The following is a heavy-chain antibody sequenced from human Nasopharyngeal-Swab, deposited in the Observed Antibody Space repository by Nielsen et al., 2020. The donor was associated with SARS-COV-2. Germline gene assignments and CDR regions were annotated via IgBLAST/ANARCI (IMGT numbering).Heavy chain of an antibody. V-gene: IGHV3-33*01. J-gene: IGHJ3*02. Sequence: GESLKISCAASGFTFSSYGMHWARQAPGKGLEWVAVIWYDGSNKYYADSVKGRFTISRDNSKNTLYPQMNSLRAEDTAVYYCAREVRGSYWPAFDIWGQGTMVTVSS. CDR1: GFTFSSYG. CDR2: IWYDGSNK. D-gene: IGHD1-26*01. CDR3: AREVRGSYWPAFDI.